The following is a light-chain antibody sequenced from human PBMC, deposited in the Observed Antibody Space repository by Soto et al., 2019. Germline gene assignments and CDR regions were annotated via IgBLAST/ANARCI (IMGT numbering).Light chain of an antibody. CDR1: QSVGSVY. V-gene: IGKV3D-20*02. CDR2: GAS. CDR3: QQRSNWPHT. Sequence: DIVLTQSPGTLAFSSGGRATLSCRASQSVGSVYLAWYQQKPGQAPRLLIHGASNRASGIPDRFSGSGSGTDFTLTISSLEPEDFAVYYCQQRSNWPHTLGQGTRLEIK. J-gene: IGKJ5*01.